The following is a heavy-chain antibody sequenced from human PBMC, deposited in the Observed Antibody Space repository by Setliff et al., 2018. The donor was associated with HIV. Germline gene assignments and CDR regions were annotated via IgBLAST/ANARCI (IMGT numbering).Heavy chain of an antibody. CDR2: IFYSGHT. J-gene: IGHJ3*02. Sequence: SETLSLTCAVSGGSINTTNTYWGWIRQPPGKGLEWIGSIFYSGHTYYNSSLKSRVTISLDTSKNQFSLKLSSVTAADTAVYYCATDYSSRHDAFDIWGQGTVVTVSS. CDR3: ATDYSSRHDAFDI. CDR1: GGSINTTNTY. D-gene: IGHD6-13*01. V-gene: IGHV4-39*01.